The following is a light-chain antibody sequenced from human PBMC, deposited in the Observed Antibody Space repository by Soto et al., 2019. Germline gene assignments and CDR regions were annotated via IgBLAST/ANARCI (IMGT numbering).Light chain of an antibody. CDR2: EVS. CDR3: SAYALNLEV. J-gene: IGLJ2*01. CDR1: SSDVGDYNY. V-gene: IGLV2-8*01. Sequence: QSALTQPPSASGSPGQSVTISCTGTSSDVGDYNYVSWYQQHPGKAPKLMIYEVSKRPSGVPDRFSGSKSGNTASLTVSGLQAEDEDDYYCSAYALNLEVFGRGTKLTVL.